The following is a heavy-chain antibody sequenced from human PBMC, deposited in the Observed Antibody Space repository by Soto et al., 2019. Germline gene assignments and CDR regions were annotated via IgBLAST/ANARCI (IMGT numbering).Heavy chain of an antibody. D-gene: IGHD4-17*01. CDR1: GCTFSSYA. J-gene: IGHJ4*02. V-gene: IGHV3-30-3*01. CDR3: ARGEGTTVTTSGLGGFDY. CDR2: ISYDGSNK. Sequence: QVQLVESGGGVVQPGRSLRLSCAASGCTFSSYAMHWVRQAPGKGLEWVAVISYDGSNKYYADSVKGRFTISRDNSKNTLYLQMNSLRAEDTAVYYCARGEGTTVTTSGLGGFDYWGQGTLVTVSS.